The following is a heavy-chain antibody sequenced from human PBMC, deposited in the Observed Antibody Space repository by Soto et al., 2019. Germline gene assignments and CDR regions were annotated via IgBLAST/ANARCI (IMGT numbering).Heavy chain of an antibody. CDR2: ISSDGGDK. D-gene: IGHD2-15*01. V-gene: IGHV3-30*18. Sequence: QVQLVESGGGVVQPGRSPRLSCAASGFTFSNFGMHWVRQAPGKGLQWVAAISSDGGDKYYSHSVKDRFTISRDNSKNTLFLQMNSLRFEDTAVYYCVKGSEVARQELDHWGQGILVTVSS. CDR3: VKGSEVARQELDH. CDR1: GFTFSNFG. J-gene: IGHJ4*02.